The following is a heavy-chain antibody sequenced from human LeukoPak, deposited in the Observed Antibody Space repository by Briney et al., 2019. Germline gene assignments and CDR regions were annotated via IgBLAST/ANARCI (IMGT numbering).Heavy chain of an antibody. CDR2: MDPNSGNT. Sequence: ASVKVSCKASGYTFTSYDINWVRQATGQGLEWMGWMDPNSGNTGYAQKFQGRVTITRNTSISTAYMELSSLRSEDTAVYYCARAEQQLARVPDYWGQGTLVTASS. D-gene: IGHD6-13*01. J-gene: IGHJ4*02. CDR3: ARAEQQLARVPDY. V-gene: IGHV1-8*03. CDR1: GYTFTSYD.